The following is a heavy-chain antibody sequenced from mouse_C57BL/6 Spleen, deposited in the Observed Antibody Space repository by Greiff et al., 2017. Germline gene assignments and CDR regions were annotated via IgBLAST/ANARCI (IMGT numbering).Heavy chain of an antibody. CDR2: ISGGGGNT. D-gene: IGHD2-1*01. J-gene: IGHJ2*01. Sequence: EVHLVESGGGLVKPGGSLKLSCAASGFTFSSYTMSWVRQTPEKRLEWVATISGGGGNTYYPDSVKGRFTISRDNAKNTLYLQMSSLRSEDTALYYWARQGNYGYFDYWGQGTTLTVSS. V-gene: IGHV5-9*01. CDR1: GFTFSSYT. CDR3: ARQGNYGYFDY.